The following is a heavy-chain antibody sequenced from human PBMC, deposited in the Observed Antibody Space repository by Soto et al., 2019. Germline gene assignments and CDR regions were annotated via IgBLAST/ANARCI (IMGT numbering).Heavy chain of an antibody. J-gene: IGHJ4*02. D-gene: IGHD5-18*01. CDR1: GGTFSSYT. V-gene: IGHV1-69*02. CDR2: IIPILGIA. Sequence: QVPLVQSGAEVKKPGSSVKVSCKASGGTFSSYTISWVRQAPGQGLEWMGRIIPILGIANYAQKFQGRVTITADKSTSTAYMELSSLRSEDTAVYYCAKGAAMEDHHDYWGQGTLVTVSS. CDR3: AKGAAMEDHHDY.